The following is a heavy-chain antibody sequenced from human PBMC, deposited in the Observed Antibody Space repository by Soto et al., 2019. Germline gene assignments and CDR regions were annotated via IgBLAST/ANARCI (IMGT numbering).Heavy chain of an antibody. CDR2: ISYDGSNK. CDR3: ARDRGRGYYYYGMDV. D-gene: IGHD3-10*01. CDR1: GFTFSSYA. Sequence: GGSLRLSCAASGFTFSSYAMHWVRQAPGKGLEWVAVISYDGSNKYYADSVKGRFTISRDNSKNTLYLQMNSLRAEDTAVYYCARDRGRGYYYYGMDVWGQGTTVT. V-gene: IGHV3-30-3*01. J-gene: IGHJ6*02.